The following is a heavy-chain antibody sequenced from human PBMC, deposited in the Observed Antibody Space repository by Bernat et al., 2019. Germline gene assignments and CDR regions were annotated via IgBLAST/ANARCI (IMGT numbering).Heavy chain of an antibody. J-gene: IGHJ4*03. Sequence: QVQLQESGPGLVKPSETLSLSCSVSGGSMTNYYWSWLRQPPGKGLEWIGYIYSSGITNYSPALQSRVTISIDTSKDQFSLRVKSVTAGDTAVYFCAGLPHRGGGKSFWGQGMQVIVSS. CDR3: AGLPHRGGGKSF. CDR2: IYSSGIT. V-gene: IGHV4-59*12. D-gene: IGHD2-15*01. CDR1: GGSMTNYY.